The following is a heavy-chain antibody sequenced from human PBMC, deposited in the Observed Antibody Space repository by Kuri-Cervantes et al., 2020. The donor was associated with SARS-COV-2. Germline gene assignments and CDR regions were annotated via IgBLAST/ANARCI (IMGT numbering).Heavy chain of an antibody. CDR2: IYYSGST. V-gene: IGHV4-59*11. J-gene: IGHJ6*04. CDR3: ARPGGFLDV. Sequence: SETLSLTCTVSGGSISSHYWSWIRQPPGKGLEWIGYIYYSGSTNYNPSLKSRVTISVDTSNNQFSLKLSSVTAADTAVYYCARPGGFLDVWGKGTTVTVSS. D-gene: IGHD4-23*01. CDR1: GGSISSHY.